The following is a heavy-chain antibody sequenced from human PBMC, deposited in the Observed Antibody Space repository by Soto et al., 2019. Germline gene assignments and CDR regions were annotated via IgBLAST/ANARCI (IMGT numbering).Heavy chain of an antibody. V-gene: IGHV4-34*01. CDR1: GGSFSGYY. D-gene: IGHD4-17*01. CDR2: INHSGST. Sequence: QVQLQQWGAGLLKPSETLSLTCAVYGGSFSGYYWNWIRQPPGKGLEWIGEINHSGSTNYNPSLKSRVTXXXXXXXXXXXXXXXXXXXXXXXXXXXXIVGPYGDSEPYVHYYMDVWGKGTTVTVSS. CDR3: XIVGPYGDSEPYVHYYMDV. J-gene: IGHJ6*03.